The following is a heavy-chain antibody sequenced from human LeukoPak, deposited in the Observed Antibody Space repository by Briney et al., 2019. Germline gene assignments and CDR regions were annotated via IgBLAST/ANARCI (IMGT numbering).Heavy chain of an antibody. CDR2: ISSSSSYI. CDR3: ARDLSYGSSWYWDWFDP. Sequence: PGGSLRLSXAASGFTFSSYSMNWVRQAPGKGLEWISSISSSSSYIYYADSVKGRFTISRDNAKNSLYLQMNSLRAEDTAVYYCARDLSYGSSWYWDWFDPWGQGTLVTVSS. CDR1: GFTFSSYS. V-gene: IGHV3-21*01. J-gene: IGHJ5*02. D-gene: IGHD6-13*01.